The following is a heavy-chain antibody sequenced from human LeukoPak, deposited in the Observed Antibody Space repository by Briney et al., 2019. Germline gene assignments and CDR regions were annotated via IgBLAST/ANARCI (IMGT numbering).Heavy chain of an antibody. CDR2: INSGGSST. CDR3: AREVKGYSYALDY. D-gene: IGHD5-18*01. Sequence: GGSLRLSCAASGFTFSTYWMHWVRQVPGKGLVWVSRINSGGSSTTYADSEKGRFTISRDNAKNTLYLQMNSLRAEDTAVYYCAREVKGYSYALDYWGQGTLVTVSS. J-gene: IGHJ4*02. CDR1: GFTFSTYW. V-gene: IGHV3-74*01.